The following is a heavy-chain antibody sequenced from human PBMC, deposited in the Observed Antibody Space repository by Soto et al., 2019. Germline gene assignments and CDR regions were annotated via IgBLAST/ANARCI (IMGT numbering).Heavy chain of an antibody. D-gene: IGHD2-2*01. CDR3: ARDCSECQRYCSSTSCYLGLDY. CDR2: IIPIFGTA. V-gene: IGHV1-69*01. CDR1: GGTFSSYA. J-gene: IGHJ4*02. Sequence: QVQLVQSGAEVKKPGSSVKVSCKASGGTFSSYAISWVRQAPGQGLEWMGGIIPIFGTANYAQKFQGRVTITADESTSTAYMELSSLRSEDTAVYYCARDCSECQRYCSSTSCYLGLDYRGQGTLVTVSS.